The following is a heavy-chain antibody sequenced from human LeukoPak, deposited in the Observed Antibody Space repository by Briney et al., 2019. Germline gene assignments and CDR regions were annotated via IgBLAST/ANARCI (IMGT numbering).Heavy chain of an antibody. D-gene: IGHD3-22*01. CDR3: ASTPIVVVITQQAFDI. J-gene: IGHJ3*02. Sequence: PGGSLRLSCVASGFTISSYWMTWVRQAPGKGLEWVGNIKEDGSEKNYADSVNGRFTTSRDNAKNSLYLQMNSLRAEDTALYYCASTPIVVVITQQAFDIWGQGTMVTVSS. CDR1: GFTISSYW. V-gene: IGHV3-7*03. CDR2: IKEDGSEK.